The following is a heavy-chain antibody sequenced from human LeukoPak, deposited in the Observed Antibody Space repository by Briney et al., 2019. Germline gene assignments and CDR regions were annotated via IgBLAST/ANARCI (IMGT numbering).Heavy chain of an antibody. CDR3: AREGLGAAAGTFDY. CDR1: GFTLRSHA. J-gene: IGHJ4*02. CDR2: IIGGGDKP. V-gene: IGHV3-23*01. Sequence: GGSLRLSCAASGFTLRSHAMSWVRQAPGKGLAWVSTIIGGGDKPDYADSVKGRFTISRDSSKNTMTLHMNRLRVEDTAVYYCAREGLGAAAGTFDYWGQGTLVTVSS. D-gene: IGHD6-13*01.